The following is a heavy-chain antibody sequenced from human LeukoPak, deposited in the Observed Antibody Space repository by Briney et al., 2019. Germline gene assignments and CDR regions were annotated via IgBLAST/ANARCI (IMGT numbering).Heavy chain of an antibody. J-gene: IGHJ5*02. CDR2: ISSSSSTI. Sequence: GGSLRLSCAASGFTFSSYAMSWVRQAPGKGLECVSYISSSSSTIYYADSVKGRFTISRDNAKNSLYLQMNSLRAEDTAVYYCARDDPGPWGQGTLVTVST. CDR3: ARDDPGP. V-gene: IGHV3-48*01. CDR1: GFTFSSYA.